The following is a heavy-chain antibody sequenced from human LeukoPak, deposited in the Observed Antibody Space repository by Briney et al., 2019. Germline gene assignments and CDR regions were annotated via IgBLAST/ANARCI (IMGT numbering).Heavy chain of an antibody. CDR3: AREWGGSSGPSWFDP. Sequence: GGSLRLSCAASGFTFSSYWMHWVRQAPGKGLVWVSRIYSDGSSTRYADSVTGRSSISRDNAKNTLFLQMNSLRAEDTAVYYCAREWGGSSGPSWFDPWGQGTLVTVSS. D-gene: IGHD3-22*01. J-gene: IGHJ5*02. CDR2: IYSDGSST. V-gene: IGHV3-74*01. CDR1: GFTFSSYW.